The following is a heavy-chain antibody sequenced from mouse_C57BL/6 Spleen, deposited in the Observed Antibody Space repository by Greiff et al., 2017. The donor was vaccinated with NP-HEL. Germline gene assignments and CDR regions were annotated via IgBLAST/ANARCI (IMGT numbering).Heavy chain of an antibody. Sequence: VQLKESGPGLVKPSQSLSLTCSVTGYSITSGYYWNWIRQFPGNKLEWRGYISYDGSNNYNPSLKNRISITRDTSKNQFFLKLNSVTTEDTATYYCARERGLDDGYYGYFDVWGTGTTVTVSS. D-gene: IGHD2-3*01. V-gene: IGHV3-6*01. J-gene: IGHJ1*03. CDR3: ARERGLDDGYYGYFDV. CDR2: ISYDGSN. CDR1: GYSITSGYY.